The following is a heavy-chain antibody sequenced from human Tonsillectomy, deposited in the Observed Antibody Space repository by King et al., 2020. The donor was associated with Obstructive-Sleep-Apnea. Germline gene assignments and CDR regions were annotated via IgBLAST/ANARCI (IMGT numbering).Heavy chain of an antibody. CDR3: AKDVSQYGYGAADY. J-gene: IGHJ4*02. CDR1: GFTFSGSA. D-gene: IGHD5-18*01. V-gene: IGHV3-73*01. CDR2: IRSKANSYAT. Sequence: VQLVESGGGLVQPGGSLILSCAASGFTFSGSAMHWVRQASGKGLEWVGRIRSKANSYATAYTASVKGRFTISRDDSKNTLYLQMNSLRAEDTAVYYCAKDVSQYGYGAADYWGQGTLVTVSS.